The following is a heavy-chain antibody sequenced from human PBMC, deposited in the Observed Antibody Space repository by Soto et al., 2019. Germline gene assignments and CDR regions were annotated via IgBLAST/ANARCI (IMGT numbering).Heavy chain of an antibody. D-gene: IGHD4-17*01. CDR3: ARDGYGALPFDS. V-gene: IGHV1-18*01. Sequence: QVQLVQSGAEVKKPGASVKVSCKASGYTFIEYGISWVRQAPGQGLEWMGWISVDNGSTNYAQKFRDRVVMTIDRSTTTAYMEMSSLRSDDTAVYYCARDGYGALPFDSWGQGTLVTVSS. J-gene: IGHJ4*02. CDR2: ISVDNGST. CDR1: GYTFIEYG.